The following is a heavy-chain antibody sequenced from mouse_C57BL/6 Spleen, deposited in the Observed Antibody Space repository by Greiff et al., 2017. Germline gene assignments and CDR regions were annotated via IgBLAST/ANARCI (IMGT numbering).Heavy chain of an antibody. V-gene: IGHV1-20*01. CDR1: GYSFTGYF. D-gene: IGHD2-5*01. CDR3: ARDKSNYYPYYFDY. CDR2: INPYNGDT. J-gene: IGHJ2*01. Sequence: EVQLQQSGPELVKPGDSVKISCKASGYSFTGYFMNWVMQSHGKSLEWIGRINPYNGDTFYNQKFKGKATLTVDKSSSTAHMELRSLTSEDSAVYYCARDKSNYYPYYFDYWGQGTTLTVSS.